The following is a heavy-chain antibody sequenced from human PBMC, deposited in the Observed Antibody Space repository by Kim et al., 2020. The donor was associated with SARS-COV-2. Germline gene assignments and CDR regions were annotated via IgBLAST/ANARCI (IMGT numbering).Heavy chain of an antibody. CDR3: ARRGSSSWLSPFDY. V-gene: IGHV5-10-1*01. J-gene: IGHJ4*02. Sequence: SPPFQGHVTIAADKSISTAYLQWSSLKASDTAMYYCARRGSSSWLSPFDYWGQGTLVTVSS. D-gene: IGHD6-13*01.